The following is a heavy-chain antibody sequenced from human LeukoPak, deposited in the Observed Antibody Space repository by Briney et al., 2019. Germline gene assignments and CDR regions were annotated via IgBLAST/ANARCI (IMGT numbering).Heavy chain of an antibody. CDR1: GGTFSSYT. J-gene: IGHJ3*02. D-gene: IGHD3-22*01. V-gene: IGHV1-69*02. CDR2: IIPILGIA. CDR3: ARGGYYDSSGYLDAFDI. Sequence: SVKVSCKASGGTFSSYTISWVRQAPGQGLEWMGRIIPILGIANYAQKFQGGVTITADKSTSTAYMELSSLRSEDTAVYYCARGGYYDSSGYLDAFDIWGQGTMVTVSS.